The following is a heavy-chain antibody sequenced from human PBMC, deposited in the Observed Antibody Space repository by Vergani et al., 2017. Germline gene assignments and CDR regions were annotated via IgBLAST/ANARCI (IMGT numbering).Heavy chain of an antibody. CDR3: ARDRERAFDI. CDR2: IYYSGST. J-gene: IGHJ3*02. D-gene: IGHD1-26*01. V-gene: IGHV4-59*01. CDR1: GVSISSSY. Sequence: QVQLQESGPGLVKPSETLSLTCNVSGVSISSSYWSWIRQPPGRGLEWIGYIYYSGSTKYNPSLRSRVTISVDTSRNQFSRKLSSVSAADTAVYYCARDRERAFDIWGQGTMVTGFS.